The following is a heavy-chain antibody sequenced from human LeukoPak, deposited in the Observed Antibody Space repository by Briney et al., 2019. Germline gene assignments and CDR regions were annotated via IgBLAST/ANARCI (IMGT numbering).Heavy chain of an antibody. Sequence: GGSLRLSCAASGFTFSSYAMSWVRQAPGKGLEWVSAISGSGGSTYYADSVKGRFTISRDNSKSTLYLQMSNLRAGDTAIYSCAKSPLASCSGVKCYPLDYWGQGTLVTVSS. V-gene: IGHV3-23*01. CDR1: GFTFSSYA. CDR2: ISGSGGST. J-gene: IGHJ4*02. CDR3: AKSPLASCSGVKCYPLDY. D-gene: IGHD2-15*01.